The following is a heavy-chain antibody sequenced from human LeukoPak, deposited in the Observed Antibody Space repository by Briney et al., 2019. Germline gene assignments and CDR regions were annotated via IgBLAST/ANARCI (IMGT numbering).Heavy chain of an antibody. J-gene: IGHJ4*02. D-gene: IGHD1-7*01. CDR3: ARKQTGTMYDV. Sequence: SETLSLTCVVPGGSISSSSYYWAWIRQSPGKGLEWIGTFSSGGSAYYNPSLTSRVSISKDTSDNQFSLRLYSVTAADTAVYYCARKQTGTMYDVWGQGTQVTVSS. CDR2: FSSGGSA. CDR1: GGSISSSSYY. V-gene: IGHV4-39*07.